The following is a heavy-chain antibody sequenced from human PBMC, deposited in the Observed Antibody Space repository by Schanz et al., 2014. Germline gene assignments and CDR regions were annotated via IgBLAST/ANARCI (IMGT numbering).Heavy chain of an antibody. V-gene: IGHV1-69*02. CDR3: ACANDSSSSGRAGYYYMDV. D-gene: IGHD3-22*01. J-gene: IGHJ6*03. CDR1: GGTFNSYT. Sequence: VQLVQSGAEVKKPGASVKVSCKASGGTFNSYTINWVRQAPGQGLEWMGRIIPILGIATYAQKFQGRSTITADKATCTAYMELTRLRPEYAAVYYCACANDSSSSGRAGYYYMDVWGKGTTVTVSS. CDR2: IIPILGIA.